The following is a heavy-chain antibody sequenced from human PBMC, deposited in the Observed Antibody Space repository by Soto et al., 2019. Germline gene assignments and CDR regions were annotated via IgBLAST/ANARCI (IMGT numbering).Heavy chain of an antibody. V-gene: IGHV4-34*01. CDR3: STRISVFGLLIPPFDP. D-gene: IGHD3-3*01. CDR2: INHTGGT. CDR1: GGSVNGYY. J-gene: IGHJ5*02. Sequence: SETLSLTCAVYGGSVNGYYWNWIRQPPGKGLEWTGEINHTGGTHYNPSLKSRGTMSVDTYKNHSSLLLISVTAADTAIYCCSTRISVFGLLIPPFDPWGQGTQVTVSS.